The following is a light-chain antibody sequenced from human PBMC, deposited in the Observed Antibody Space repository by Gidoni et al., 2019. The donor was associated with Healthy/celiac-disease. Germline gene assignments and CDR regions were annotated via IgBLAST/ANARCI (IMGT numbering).Light chain of an antibody. CDR1: QSVLYSSNNKNY. Sequence: DIVMTQSPASLAVSLGERATINCKSSQSVLYSSNNKNYLAWYQQKPGQPPKLLIYWASTRESGVPDRCSGSGSGTDFTLTISSLQAEDVAVYYCQQYYNTRTFGQGTKVEIK. J-gene: IGKJ1*01. CDR3: QQYYNTRT. CDR2: WAS. V-gene: IGKV4-1*01.